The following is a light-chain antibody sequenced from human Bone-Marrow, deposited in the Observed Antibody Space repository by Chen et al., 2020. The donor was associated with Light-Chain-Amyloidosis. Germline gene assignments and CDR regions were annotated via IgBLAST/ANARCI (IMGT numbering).Light chain of an antibody. CDR1: QSIRSW. J-gene: IGKJ1*01. CDR3: HQYYTYPWT. CDR2: ATS. Sequence: IQLPQSPSTLSASIGDRVTLTCRASQSIRSWLAWYQQKPGKAPRLLIYATSTLHSGVPSRFSGSGSGTDFTLTITDLQPDDFTTYYCHQYYTYPWTFGQGTKV. V-gene: IGKV1-5*01.